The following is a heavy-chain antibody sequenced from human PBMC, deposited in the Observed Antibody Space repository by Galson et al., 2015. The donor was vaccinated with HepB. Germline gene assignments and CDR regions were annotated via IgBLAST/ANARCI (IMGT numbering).Heavy chain of an antibody. V-gene: IGHV3-23*01. CDR1: GFTSSSYA. J-gene: IGHJ3*01. CDR2: ISDSGYTT. CDR3: ATRVPLDF. Sequence: SLRLSCAASGFTSSSYAMNWVRQAPGKGLEWVSGISDSGYTTYYADSVKGRFTISRDNSKNTLYLQMNSLRAEDTAVYYCATRVPLDFWGQGTMVTVSS.